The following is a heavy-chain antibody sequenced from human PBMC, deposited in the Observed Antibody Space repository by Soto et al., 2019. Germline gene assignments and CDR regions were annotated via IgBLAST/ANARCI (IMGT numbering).Heavy chain of an antibody. CDR3: ARGVLRYFDWLTAGAFDI. J-gene: IGHJ3*02. D-gene: IGHD3-9*01. CDR1: GFTFSSHW. CDR2: INSDGSST. V-gene: IGHV3-74*01. Sequence: EVQLVESGGGLVQPGGSLRLSCAASGFTFSSHWMHWVRQAPGKGLVWVSRINSDGSSTSYADSVKGRFTISRDNAKNTLYLQMNSLRAEDTAVYYCARGVLRYFDWLTAGAFDIWGQGTMVTVSS.